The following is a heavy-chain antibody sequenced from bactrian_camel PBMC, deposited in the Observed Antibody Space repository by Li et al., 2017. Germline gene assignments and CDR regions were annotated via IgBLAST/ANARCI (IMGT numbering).Heavy chain of an antibody. CDR2: IDSDGST. CDR1: GYTYSARC. D-gene: IGHD2*01. J-gene: IGHJ4*01. V-gene: IGHV3S53*01. CDR3: AADVQCVVVVTAPRVLNY. Sequence: LVESGGGSVQAGGSLRLSCAASGYTYSARCWGWFRQAPGMGREGVAAIDSDGSTSYADSVKGRFTISKDNAKNTLYLQMNSLKPEDTAMYYCAADVQCVVVVTAPRVLNYWGQGTQVTVS.